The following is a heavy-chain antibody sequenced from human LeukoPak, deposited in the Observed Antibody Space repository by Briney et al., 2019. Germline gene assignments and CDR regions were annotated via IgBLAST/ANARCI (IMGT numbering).Heavy chain of an antibody. CDR3: ARDVRNGGNSGLRYYYYYYMDV. V-gene: IGHV3-11*01. Sequence: XGSLRLSCAASGFTFSDYYMSWIRQAPGKGLEWVSYISSSGSTIYYADSVKGRFTISRDNSKNTLYLQMNSLRAEDTAVYYCARDVRNGGNSGLRYYYYYYMDVWGKGTTVTISS. D-gene: IGHD4-23*01. CDR1: GFTFSDYY. J-gene: IGHJ6*03. CDR2: ISSSGSTI.